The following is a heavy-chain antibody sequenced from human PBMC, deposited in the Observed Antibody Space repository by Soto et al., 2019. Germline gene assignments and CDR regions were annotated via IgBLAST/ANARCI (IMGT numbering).Heavy chain of an antibody. J-gene: IGHJ4*02. CDR1: GFSLSTSGMC. CDR2: IDWDDDK. D-gene: IGHD2-2*03. Sequence: SGPTLVNPTQILTLTCTLSGFSLSTSGMCVSRIRQPPGKAMEWLARIDWDDDKYYSTSLKTRLTISKNTSTNQVVITMTNMDPVDTATYYCAGIGYCSSASCGCFDYWGQGTLVTVSS. CDR3: AGIGYCSSASCGCFDY. V-gene: IGHV2-70*11.